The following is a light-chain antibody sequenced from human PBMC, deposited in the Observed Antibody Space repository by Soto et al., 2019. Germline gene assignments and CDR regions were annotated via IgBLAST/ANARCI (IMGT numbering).Light chain of an antibody. V-gene: IGLV2-11*01. J-gene: IGLJ1*01. CDR3: CSYAGSPRYV. Sequence: QSALTQPRSVSGSPGQSVTISCTGTSSDVGYYNYVSWYQQYPGKAPKVIIYDVSERPSGVPDRFSGSKSGNTASLTTSGLQAEDEADYYCCSYAGSPRYVFGTGTKVTVL. CDR1: SSDVGYYNY. CDR2: DVS.